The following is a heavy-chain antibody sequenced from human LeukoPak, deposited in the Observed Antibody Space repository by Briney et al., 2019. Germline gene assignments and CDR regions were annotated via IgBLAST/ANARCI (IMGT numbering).Heavy chain of an antibody. D-gene: IGHD6-19*01. V-gene: IGHV1-18*01. CDR1: GYTFTSYG. J-gene: IGHJ6*02. Sequence: DSVTVSCKASGYTFTSYGISWVRQAPGQGLEWMGWINTYNVNTNYAQKLQGRVTMTTDTSTSTAYMELRSLRSDDTAVYYCAREYSSGSYYYYSGMDVWGQGTTVTVS. CDR2: INTYNVNT. CDR3: AREYSSGSYYYYSGMDV.